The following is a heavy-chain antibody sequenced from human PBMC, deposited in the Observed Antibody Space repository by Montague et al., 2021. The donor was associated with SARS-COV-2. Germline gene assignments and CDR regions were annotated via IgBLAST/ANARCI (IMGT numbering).Heavy chain of an antibody. D-gene: IGHD4-17*01. CDR2: ISWNSGSI. CDR3: TRDRDYGDYLNWFNP. CDR1: GFTFGDYA. J-gene: IGHJ5*02. V-gene: IGHV3-9*01. Sequence: SLRLSCAASGFTFGDYAMHWVRQAPGKGLEWVSGISWNSGSIGYADSVKGRFTISRDNAKNSLYLQMSSLRAEDTGVYYCTRDRDYGDYLNWFNPWGREPGSPSPQ.